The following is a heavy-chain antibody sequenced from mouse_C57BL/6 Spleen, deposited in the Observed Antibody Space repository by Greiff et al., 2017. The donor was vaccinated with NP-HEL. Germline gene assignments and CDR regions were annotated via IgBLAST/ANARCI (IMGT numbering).Heavy chain of an antibody. J-gene: IGHJ2*01. CDR1: GTPFPSYG. V-gene: IGHV1-53*01. CDR3: ARGTTVVPLGY. D-gene: IGHD1-1*01. Sequence: QVQLQQPGPDLLKPGASLNLSSKASGTPFPSYGMHWLRQSLGNGFRWMDNINPSNGGTNYNGKFKSKATLTVDKSSSTAYMQLSSLTSEDSAVYDCARGTTVVPLGYWGQGTTLTVSS. CDR2: INPSNGGT.